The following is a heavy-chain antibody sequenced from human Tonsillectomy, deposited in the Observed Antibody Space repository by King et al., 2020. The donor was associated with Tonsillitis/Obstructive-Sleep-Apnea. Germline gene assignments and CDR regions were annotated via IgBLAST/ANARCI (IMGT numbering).Heavy chain of an antibody. D-gene: IGHD1-14*01. CDR3: VRLPEGGRRNALHY. J-gene: IGHJ4*02. V-gene: IGHV5-51*01. CDR1: GYTFTAFW. CDR2: IYPLDSDS. Sequence: QLVQSGAEVKKPGESLRISCKGSGYTFTAFWIGWVRQMPGKGLEWMGLIYPLDSDSTNTPSFQGQVPISADESINTAYLQWSSLQASDTAMYYCVRLPEGGRRNALHYWGQGTLVTVSS.